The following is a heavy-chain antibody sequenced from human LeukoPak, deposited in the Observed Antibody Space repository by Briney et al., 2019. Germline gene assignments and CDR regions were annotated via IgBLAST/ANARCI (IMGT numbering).Heavy chain of an antibody. J-gene: IGHJ4*02. V-gene: IGHV3-30*18. CDR3: AKSTLRGYSYGYVDY. Sequence: GGSLRLSCAASGFTFSSYGMHWVRQAPGKGLEWVAVISYDGSNKYSADSVKGRFTISRDNSKNTLYLQMNSLRAEDTAVYYCAKSTLRGYSYGYVDYWGQGTLVTVSS. CDR2: ISYDGSNK. CDR1: GFTFSSYG. D-gene: IGHD5-18*01.